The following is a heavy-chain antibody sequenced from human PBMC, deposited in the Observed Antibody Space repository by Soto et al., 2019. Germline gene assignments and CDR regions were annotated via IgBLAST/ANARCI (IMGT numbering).Heavy chain of an antibody. D-gene: IGHD3-22*01. CDR3: ADYYDSSGYFDY. CDR2: IYYSGST. V-gene: IGHV4-30-4*01. Sequence: IRQPPGKGLEWIVYIYYSGSTYYNPALKSRVTISVDTSTNQFSLKLSSVTAADTAVYYCADYYDSSGYFDYWGQGTLVTVSS. J-gene: IGHJ4*02.